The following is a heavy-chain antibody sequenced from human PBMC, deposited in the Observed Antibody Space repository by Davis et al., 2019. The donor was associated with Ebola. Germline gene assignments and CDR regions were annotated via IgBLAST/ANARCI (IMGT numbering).Heavy chain of an antibody. D-gene: IGHD2-8*01. CDR3: AHRAEYCTNGECYAGGGNYFDY. CDR2: IYWDDDN. V-gene: IGHV2-5*02. CDR1: GFSLSPSGVG. Sequence: SGPTLVKPTQTLTLTCTFSGFSLSPSGVGVGWIRQPPGKALEWLALIYWDDDNRYSPSLKSRLTITKDTSKNPVVLKITNMGPVDTATYYCAHRAEYCTNGECYAGGGNYFDYWGQGTLVTVSS. J-gene: IGHJ4*02.